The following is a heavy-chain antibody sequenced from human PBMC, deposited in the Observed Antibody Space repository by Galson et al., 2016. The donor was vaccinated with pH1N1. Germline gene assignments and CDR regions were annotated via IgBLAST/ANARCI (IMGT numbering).Heavy chain of an antibody. CDR1: GFTFSNHG. CDR2: INTKTGNP. V-gene: IGHV7-4-1*02. Sequence: SVKVSCKASGFTFSNHGINWVRQAPGQGLEWMGWINTKTGNPTYAQGFTGRFVFSLDTSVNTAYLQINSLKADDTDVYYCARETPSPSPTVLRYFDWSRGLSAFDMWGRGTLVTVSS. J-gene: IGHJ3*02. CDR3: ARETPSPSPTVLRYFDWSRGLSAFDM. D-gene: IGHD3-9*01.